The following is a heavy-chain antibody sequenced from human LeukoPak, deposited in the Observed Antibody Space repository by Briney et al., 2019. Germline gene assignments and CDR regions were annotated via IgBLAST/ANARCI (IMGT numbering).Heavy chain of an antibody. CDR2: ISSSGSTI. V-gene: IGHV3-48*03. J-gene: IGHJ4*02. CDR3: AANAAITSNLDY. CDR1: GFTFSSYE. D-gene: IGHD3-16*01. Sequence: GGSLRLSCAASGFTFSSYEMNWVRQAPGKGLEWVSYISSSGSTIYYADSVKGRFTISRDNAKNSLYLQMNSLRAEDTAVYYCAANAAITSNLDYWGQGTLVTVSS.